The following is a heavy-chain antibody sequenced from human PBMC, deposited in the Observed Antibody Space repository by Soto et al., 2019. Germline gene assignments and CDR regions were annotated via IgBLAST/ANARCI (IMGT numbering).Heavy chain of an antibody. V-gene: IGHV3-30*18. D-gene: IGHD3-10*01. J-gene: IGHJ6*02. Sequence: GGSLRLSCAASGFTFSSYGMHWVRQAPGKGLEWVAVISYDGSNKYYADSVKGRFTISRDNSKNTLYLQMNSLRAEDTAVYYCAKDKNLLWFGELPGNGMDVWGQGTTVTVSS. CDR2: ISYDGSNK. CDR1: GFTFSSYG. CDR3: AKDKNLLWFGELPGNGMDV.